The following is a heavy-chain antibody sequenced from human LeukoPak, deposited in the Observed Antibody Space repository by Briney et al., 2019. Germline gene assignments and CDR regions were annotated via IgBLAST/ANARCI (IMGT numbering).Heavy chain of an antibody. J-gene: IGHJ5*02. Sequence: GRSLRLSRAASGFTFSTHGMHWVRQAPGKGLEWAAVISNDGSNKLYTDSVKGRFTISRDNSKNTLYLQMNSLRAEDTAVYYCARSDVDMAAWGQGTLVTVSS. V-gene: IGHV3-30*03. D-gene: IGHD5-12*01. CDR3: ARSDVDMAA. CDR1: GFTFSTHG. CDR2: ISNDGSNK.